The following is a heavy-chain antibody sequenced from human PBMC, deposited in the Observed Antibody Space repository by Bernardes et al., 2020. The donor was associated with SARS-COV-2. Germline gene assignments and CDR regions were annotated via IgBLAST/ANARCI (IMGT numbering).Heavy chain of an antibody. Sequence: GEPLKISCKGSGYSFTSYWISWVRQMPGKGLEWMGRIDPSDSYTNYSPSFQGHVTISADKSISTAYLQWSSLKASDTAMYYCARQLPTYDFWSGYYPDYWGQGTLVTVSS. CDR2: IDPSDSYT. CDR3: ARQLPTYDFWSGYYPDY. V-gene: IGHV5-10-1*01. D-gene: IGHD3-3*01. CDR1: GYSFTSYW. J-gene: IGHJ4*02.